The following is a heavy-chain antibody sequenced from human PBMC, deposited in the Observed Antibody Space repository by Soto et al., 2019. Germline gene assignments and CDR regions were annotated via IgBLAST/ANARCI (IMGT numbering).Heavy chain of an antibody. CDR3: ARTIPDCSGGSCYEYGYYGKSNWFDP. V-gene: IGHV4-31*03. J-gene: IGHJ5*02. D-gene: IGHD2-15*01. Sequence: PSETLSLTCTVSGGSISSGGYYWSWIRQHPGKGLEWIGYIYYSGSTYYNPSLKSRVTISVDTSKNQFSLKLSSVTAADTAVYYCARTIPDCSGGSCYEYGYYGKSNWFDPWGQGTPVTVSS. CDR2: IYYSGST. CDR1: GGSISSGGYY.